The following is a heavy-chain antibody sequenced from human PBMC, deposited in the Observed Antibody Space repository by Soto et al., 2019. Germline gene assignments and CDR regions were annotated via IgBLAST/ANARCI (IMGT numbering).Heavy chain of an antibody. D-gene: IGHD3-10*01. CDR3: AKDVDYGSGSRDAFDI. V-gene: IGHV3-9*01. Sequence: EVQLVESGGGLVQPGRSLRLSCAASGFTFDDYAMHWVRQAPGKGLEWVSGISWNSGNIGDADSVKGRFTISRDNAKNSLYLQMNSLRAEDTALYYCAKDVDYGSGSRDAFDIWGQGTMVTVSS. CDR1: GFTFDDYA. J-gene: IGHJ3*02. CDR2: ISWNSGNI.